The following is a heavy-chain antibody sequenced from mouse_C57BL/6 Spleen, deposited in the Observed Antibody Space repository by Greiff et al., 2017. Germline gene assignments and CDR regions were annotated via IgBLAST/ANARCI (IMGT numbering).Heavy chain of an antibody. CDR1: GYSITSGYY. CDR2: ISYDGSN. CDR3: ARVGYYGSSYFDY. V-gene: IGHV3-6*01. D-gene: IGHD1-1*01. J-gene: IGHJ2*01. Sequence: EVKLMESGPGLVKPSQSLSLTCSVTGYSITSGYYWNWIRQFPGNKLEWMGYISYDGSNNYNPSLKNRISITRDTSKNQFFLKLNSVTTEDTATYYCARVGYYGSSYFDYWGQGTTLTVSS.